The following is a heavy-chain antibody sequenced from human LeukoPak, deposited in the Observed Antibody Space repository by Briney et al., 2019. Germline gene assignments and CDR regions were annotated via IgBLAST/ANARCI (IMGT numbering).Heavy chain of an antibody. J-gene: IGHJ4*02. CDR2: ISYDGTNK. Sequence: GGSLRLSCAASGFTFSSYAMHWVRQAPGKGLEWGAVISYDGTNKYYADSVKGRFTISRDNSKNTLSLQMNSLRAEDTAVYYCARGNYDNSGYYYSAFDYWGQGTLVTVSS. V-gene: IGHV3-30-3*01. CDR1: GFTFSSYA. CDR3: ARGNYDNSGYYYSAFDY. D-gene: IGHD3-22*01.